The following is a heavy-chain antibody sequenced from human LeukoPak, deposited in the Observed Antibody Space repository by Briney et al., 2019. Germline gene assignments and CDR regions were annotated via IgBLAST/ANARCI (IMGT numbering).Heavy chain of an antibody. CDR3: ARSIVVVVAATPFDY. J-gene: IGHJ4*02. Sequence: GGSLRLSCAASGFTFSSYSMNWVRQAPGKGLEWVSAISGSGGSTYYADSVKGRFTISRDNSKNTPYLQMNSLRAEDTAVYYCARSIVVVVAATPFDYWGQGTLVTVSS. CDR2: ISGSGGST. V-gene: IGHV3-23*01. CDR1: GFTFSSYS. D-gene: IGHD2-15*01.